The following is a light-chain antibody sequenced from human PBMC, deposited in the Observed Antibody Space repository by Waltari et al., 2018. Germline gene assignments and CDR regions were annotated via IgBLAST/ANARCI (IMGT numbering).Light chain of an antibody. V-gene: IGKV3-15*01. J-gene: IGKJ1*01. CDR2: GAS. CDR3: QQYNNWPPWT. CDR1: QSVSSN. Sequence: EIVMTQSPATLSMSPGERATLSCRATQSVSSNLAWYQQKPGQAPRLLIYGASTRAPGIPARFSGSGSGAEFTLTISSLQSEDSAVYYCQQYNNWPPWTFGQGTKVEIK.